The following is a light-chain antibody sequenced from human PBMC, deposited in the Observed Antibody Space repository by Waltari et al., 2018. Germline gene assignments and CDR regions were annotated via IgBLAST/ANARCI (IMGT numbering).Light chain of an antibody. V-gene: IGKV1-5*03. CDR3: QQYKRWAYT. CDR1: QIISSL. Sequence: DIQMTQSPSTLSASVGDRVTITCRASQIISSLLAWYQQKPGKAPKLLIYKASILESGVPSRFSGSGSGAEFTLTISSLQPDDFATYYCQQYKRWAYTFGQGTKLEIK. J-gene: IGKJ2*01. CDR2: KAS.